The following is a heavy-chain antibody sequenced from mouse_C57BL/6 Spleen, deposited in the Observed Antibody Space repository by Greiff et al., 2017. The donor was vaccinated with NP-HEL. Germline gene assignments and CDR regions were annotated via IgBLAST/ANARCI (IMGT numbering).Heavy chain of an antibody. Sequence: VQLQQPGTELVKPGASVKLSCKASGYTFTSYWMHWVKQRPGQGLEWIGNINPSNGGTNYNEKFKSKATLTVDKSSSTAYMQLSSLTSADSAVYYGASSWGGLDGGGWYFDVWGTGTTVTVSS. J-gene: IGHJ1*03. V-gene: IGHV1-53*01. CDR1: GYTFTSYW. CDR2: INPSNGGT. CDR3: ASSWGGLDGGGWYFDV.